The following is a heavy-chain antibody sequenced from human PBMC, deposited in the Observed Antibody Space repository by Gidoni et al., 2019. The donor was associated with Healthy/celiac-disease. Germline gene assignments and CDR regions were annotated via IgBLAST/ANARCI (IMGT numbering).Heavy chain of an antibody. CDR3: ARGEYNWNDVGANWFDP. Sequence: EVQLVESGGGLVQPGGSLRLSCAASGFTFSSYWMSWVRQAPGKGLEWVANIKQDGSEKYYVDSVKGRFTISRDNAKNSLYLQMNSLRAEDTAVYYCARGEYNWNDVGANWFDPWGQGTLVTVSS. CDR2: IKQDGSEK. J-gene: IGHJ5*02. CDR1: GFTFSSYW. D-gene: IGHD1-1*01. V-gene: IGHV3-7*01.